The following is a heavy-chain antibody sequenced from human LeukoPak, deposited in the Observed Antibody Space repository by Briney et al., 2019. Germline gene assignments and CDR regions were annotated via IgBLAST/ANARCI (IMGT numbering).Heavy chain of an antibody. CDR1: GGTFSSYA. V-gene: IGHV1-69*04. CDR2: IIPIPGIA. D-gene: IGHD6-19*01. Sequence: SVKVSCKASGGTFSSYAISWVRQARGQGLEWMGRIIPIPGIANYAQKFQGRVTITADKSTSTAYMGLSSLRSEDTAVYYCAREVAVAGPPDYWGQGTLVTVSS. J-gene: IGHJ4*02. CDR3: AREVAVAGPPDY.